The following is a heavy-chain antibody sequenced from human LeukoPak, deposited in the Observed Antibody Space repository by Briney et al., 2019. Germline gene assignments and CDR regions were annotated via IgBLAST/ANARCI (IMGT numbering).Heavy chain of an antibody. V-gene: IGHV3-15*01. D-gene: IGHD6-19*01. CDR3: AKGGGAVAGSRYYYCYYMDV. Sequence: GGSLRLSCAASGFTLSNAWMNWVRQAPGKGLEWVGLIKSKTNGETRDYAAPVKGRFTISSDDSDNTLYLQRNSLRAEDTAVYYCAKGGGAVAGSRYYYCYYMDVWGKGTTVTVSS. J-gene: IGHJ6*03. CDR2: IKSKTNGETR. CDR1: GFTLSNAW.